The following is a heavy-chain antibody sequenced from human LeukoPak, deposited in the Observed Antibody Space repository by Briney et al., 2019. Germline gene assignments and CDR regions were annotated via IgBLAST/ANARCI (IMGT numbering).Heavy chain of an antibody. J-gene: IGHJ5*02. V-gene: IGHV4-59*02. Sequence: GSLRLSCAVSGFTVSSNYMSWIRQPPGKGLEWIGYIYYSGTTNYNPSLKSRVIISVDTSKNQFSLRLSSVTAADTAVYFCARSPTRGNWFDPWGQGALVTVSS. CDR2: IYYSGTT. D-gene: IGHD3-10*01. CDR1: GFTVSSNY. CDR3: ARSPTRGNWFDP.